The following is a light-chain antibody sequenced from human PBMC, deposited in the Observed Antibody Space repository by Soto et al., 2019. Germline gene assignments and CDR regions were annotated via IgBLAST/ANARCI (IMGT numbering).Light chain of an antibody. CDR2: GAS. CDR3: QQYNNWPVT. V-gene: IGKV3-15*01. CDR1: QSVSRN. Sequence: EIVMTQSPATLSVSPGERATLSCRASQSVSRNLAWYQQKPGQAPRLLIYGASTRATGIPARFSASGSGTELILTISSLQSEDFAGYYCQQYNNWPVTFGPGTKVDIK. J-gene: IGKJ3*01.